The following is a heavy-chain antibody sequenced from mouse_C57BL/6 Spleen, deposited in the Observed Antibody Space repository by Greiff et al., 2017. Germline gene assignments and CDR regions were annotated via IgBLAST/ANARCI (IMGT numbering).Heavy chain of an antibody. CDR3: ARYMGDSNYAGYAMDY. CDR1: GFTFTDYY. D-gene: IGHD2-5*01. J-gene: IGHJ4*01. Sequence: EVMLVESGGGLVQPGGSLSLSCAASGFTFTDYYMSWVRQPPGKALEWLGFIRNKANGYTTEYSASVKGRLTISRDNSQGILYLQMNALRADDSATYSRARYMGDSNYAGYAMDYWGQGTSVTVSS. CDR2: IRNKANGYTT. V-gene: IGHV7-3*01.